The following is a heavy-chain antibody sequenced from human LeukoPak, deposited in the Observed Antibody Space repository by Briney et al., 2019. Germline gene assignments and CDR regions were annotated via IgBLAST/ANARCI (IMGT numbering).Heavy chain of an antibody. V-gene: IGHV3-23*01. CDR2: FSRSGPDT. J-gene: IGHJ4*02. Sequence: GGSLRLSCAASGFTFGSSAMSWVRQAPGKGPEWVSTFSRSGPDTYYADSVKGRFTIFRDNSKNTLYLQMNSLRAEDTAVYYCAKGSLGSWFYFDYWGQGTLVTVSS. CDR3: AKGSLGSWFYFDY. D-gene: IGHD6-13*01. CDR1: GFTFGSSA.